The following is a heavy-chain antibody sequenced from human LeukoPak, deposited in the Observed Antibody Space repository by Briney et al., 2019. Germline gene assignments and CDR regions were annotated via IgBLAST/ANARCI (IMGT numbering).Heavy chain of an antibody. V-gene: IGHV3-30*18. J-gene: IGHJ6*02. Sequence: PGGSLRLSCAASGFTFSSYGMHWVRQAPGEGLEWVAVISYDGSNKYYADSVKGRFTISRDNSKNTLYLQMNSLRAEDTAVYYCAKDGSGRYCSGGSCSSYYYGMDVWGQGTTVTVSS. CDR2: ISYDGSNK. D-gene: IGHD2-15*01. CDR1: GFTFSSYG. CDR3: AKDGSGRYCSGGSCSSYYYGMDV.